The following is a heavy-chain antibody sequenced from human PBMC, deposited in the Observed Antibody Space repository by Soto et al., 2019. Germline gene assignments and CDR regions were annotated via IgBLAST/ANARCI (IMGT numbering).Heavy chain of an antibody. V-gene: IGHV3-30-3*01. CDR2: ISYDGSNK. J-gene: IGHJ4*02. CDR1: GFTFSSYA. D-gene: IGHD3-16*02. CDR3: ARDYYDYVWGSYRSTRFDY. Sequence: QVQLVESGGGVVQPGRSLRLPCAASGFTFSSYAMHWVRQAPGKGLEWVAVISYDGSNKYYADSVKGRFTISRDNSKNTLYLQMNSLRAEDTAVYYCARDYYDYVWGSYRSTRFDYWGQGTLVTVSS.